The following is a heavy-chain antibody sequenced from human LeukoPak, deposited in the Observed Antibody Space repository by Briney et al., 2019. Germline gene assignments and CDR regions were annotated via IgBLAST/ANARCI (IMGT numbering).Heavy chain of an antibody. V-gene: IGHV4-61*09. CDR1: GYSISSGNYY. D-gene: IGHD2-2*02. Sequence: TLSLTCAVSGYSISSGNYYLTWLRQPAGKGLEWIGHIYSSRSTTYNPSLKSRVTISVDTSMNQFSLNLGSVTAADTAVYYCARGNYCGDTNCYNCYYMDVWGTGTTVTVAS. CDR2: IYSSRST. CDR3: ARGNYCGDTNCYNCYYMDV. J-gene: IGHJ6*03.